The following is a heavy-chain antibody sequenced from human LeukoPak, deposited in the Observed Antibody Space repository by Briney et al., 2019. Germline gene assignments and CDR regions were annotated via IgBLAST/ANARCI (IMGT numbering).Heavy chain of an antibody. J-gene: IGHJ6*03. CDR2: ISIDGGRT. CDR3: ARKGIGSSRYQNMDV. D-gene: IGHD6-25*01. V-gene: IGHV3-23*01. Sequence: GGSLRLSCAASGFTLSSYAMSWVRQAPGKGPEWVSTISIDGGRTYYADSVKGRFTVSRDTSKNTLYLQMNSLRAEDTAVYYCARKGIGSSRYQNMDVWGKGTTVTVSS. CDR1: GFTLSSYA.